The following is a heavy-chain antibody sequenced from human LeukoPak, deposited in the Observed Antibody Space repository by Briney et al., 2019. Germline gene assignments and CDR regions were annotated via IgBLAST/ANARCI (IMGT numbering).Heavy chain of an antibody. CDR3: ATETIGRHYDY. J-gene: IGHJ4*02. CDR1: GFTFSSCG. Sequence: GGSLRLSCAASGFTFSSCGLNWVRQAPGKGLEWVSSIGPTGTDRYYADSVRGRFTISRDNAKNSMYLQMDSLRDEDTAVYYRATETIGRHYDYWGQGTLLTVSS. V-gene: IGHV3-21*01. D-gene: IGHD1-14*01. CDR2: IGPTGTDR.